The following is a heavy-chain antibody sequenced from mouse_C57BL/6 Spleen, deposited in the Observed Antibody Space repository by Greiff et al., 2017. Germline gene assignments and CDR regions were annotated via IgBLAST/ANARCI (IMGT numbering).Heavy chain of an antibody. J-gene: IGHJ2*01. D-gene: IGHD1-1*01. CDR3: ARCYYYGSSPYYFDY. V-gene: IGHV1-26*01. Sequence: EVQLQQSGPELVKPGASVKISCKASGYTFTDYYMNWVKQSHGKSLEWIGDINPNNGGTSYNQKFKGKATLTVDKSSSTAYMELRSLTSEDSAVYYCARCYYYGSSPYYFDYWGQGTTLTVSS. CDR2: INPNNGGT. CDR1: GYTFTDYY.